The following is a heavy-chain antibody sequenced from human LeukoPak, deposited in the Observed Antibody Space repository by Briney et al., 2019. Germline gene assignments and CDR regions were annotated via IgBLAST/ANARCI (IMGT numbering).Heavy chain of an antibody. J-gene: IGHJ6*03. CDR2: INPSGGST. D-gene: IGHD6-6*01. Sequence: ASVKVSCKASGYTFTSYYMHWVRQAPGQGLEWMGIINPSGGSTSYAQKFQGRVTMTRDMSTSTVYMELSSLRSEDTAVYYCARGFASIAARLSYYYMDVWGKGTTVTVSS. V-gene: IGHV1-46*01. CDR3: ARGFASIAARLSYYYMDV. CDR1: GYTFTSYY.